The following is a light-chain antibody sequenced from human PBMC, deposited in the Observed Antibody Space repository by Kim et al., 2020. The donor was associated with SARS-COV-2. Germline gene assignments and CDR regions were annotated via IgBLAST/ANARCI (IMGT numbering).Light chain of an antibody. J-gene: IGLJ2*01. CDR3: SLYIYSSTV. CDR2: EVY. Sequence: QSALTQPASVSGSPGQSITISCTGSSNNVDDYNFVSWYQQHPGKAPKLMIYEVYNRPSGVSNRFSGSKSGKTASLTISGLQAEDEALYYFSLYIYSSTVFGGGTKVTVL. CDR1: SNNVDDYNF. V-gene: IGLV2-14*01.